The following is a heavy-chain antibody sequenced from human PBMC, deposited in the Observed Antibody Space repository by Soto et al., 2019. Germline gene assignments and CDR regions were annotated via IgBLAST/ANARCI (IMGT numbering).Heavy chain of an antibody. Sequence: EVQLVESGGGLVKPGGSLRLSCAASGFTFSSYSMNWVRQAPGKGLEWVSSISSSSSYIYYADSVKGRFTISRDNAKNSLYLQMNSLRAEDTAVYYCARDPAPYYYDSSGYWRFRSNYYGMDVWGQGTTVTVSS. CDR2: ISSSSSYI. CDR3: ARDPAPYYYDSSGYWRFRSNYYGMDV. V-gene: IGHV3-21*01. CDR1: GFTFSSYS. J-gene: IGHJ6*02. D-gene: IGHD3-22*01.